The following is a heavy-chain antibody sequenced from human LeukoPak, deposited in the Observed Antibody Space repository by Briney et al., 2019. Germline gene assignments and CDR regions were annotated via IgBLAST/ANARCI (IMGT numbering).Heavy chain of an antibody. J-gene: IGHJ4*02. CDR2: IYPRDGST. CDR1: GYTLTELS. V-gene: IGHV1-46*01. CDR3: ARDQEAFDY. Sequence: ASVKVSCKVSGYTLTELSMHWVRQAPGQGLEWMGMIYPRDGSTSYAQKFQGRVTVTRDTSTSTVHMELSGLRSEDTAVYYCARDQEAFDYWGQGTLVTVSS.